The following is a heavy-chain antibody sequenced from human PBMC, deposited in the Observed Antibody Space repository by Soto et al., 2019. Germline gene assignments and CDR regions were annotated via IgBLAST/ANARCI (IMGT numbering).Heavy chain of an antibody. CDR2: IYSGGST. D-gene: IGHD3-10*01. CDR3: ARVLWFGDFGAADNRDY. Sequence: HPGGSLRLSCAASGFTVSSNYMSWVRQAPGKGLEWVSVIYSGGSTYYADSVKGRFTISRDNSKNTLYLQMNSLRAEDTAVYYCARVLWFGDFGAADNRDYWGQGTLVTVSS. V-gene: IGHV3-66*01. J-gene: IGHJ4*02. CDR1: GFTVSSNY.